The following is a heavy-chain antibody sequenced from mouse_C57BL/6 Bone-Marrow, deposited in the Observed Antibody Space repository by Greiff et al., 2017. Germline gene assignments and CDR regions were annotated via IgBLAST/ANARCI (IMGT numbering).Heavy chain of an antibody. Sequence: EVQLQESGGGLVQPGGSMKLSCAASGFTFSDAWMDWVRQSPEKGLEWVAEISNKANNHATYYAVSVKGRFTISRDDTKSSVYLQMHSLRAEDTGSYYCTKGYYYGSSYWYFDVWGTGTTVTVSS. CDR1: GFTFSDAW. CDR3: TKGYYYGSSYWYFDV. V-gene: IGHV6-6*01. CDR2: ISNKANNHAT. J-gene: IGHJ1*03. D-gene: IGHD1-1*01.